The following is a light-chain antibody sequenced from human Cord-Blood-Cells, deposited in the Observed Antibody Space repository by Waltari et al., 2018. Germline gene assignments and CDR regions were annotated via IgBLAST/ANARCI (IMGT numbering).Light chain of an antibody. Sequence: QSALTQPASVSGSPGQSITISCPGTRRDVGSFNLVSWYQQHPGKAPKLMIYEGSKRPSGVSNRFSGSKSGNTASLTISGLQAEDEADYYCCSYAGSSTSRVFGGGTKLTVL. CDR3: CSYAGSSTSRV. CDR2: EGS. J-gene: IGLJ3*02. V-gene: IGLV2-23*01. CDR1: RRDVGSFNL.